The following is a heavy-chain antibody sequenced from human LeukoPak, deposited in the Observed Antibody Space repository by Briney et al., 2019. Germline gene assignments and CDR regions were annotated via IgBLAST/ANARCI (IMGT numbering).Heavy chain of an antibody. CDR1: GFTFSNAW. V-gene: IGHV3-15*01. Sequence: PGGSLRLSCAASGFTFSNAWMSWVRQAPGKGLEWVGRIKSKTDGGTTDYAAPVKGRFTISRDDSKNTLYLQMNSLRAEDTAVYYCARDNREKGRDGYNPSDYWGQGTLVTVSS. D-gene: IGHD5-24*01. CDR3: ARDNREKGRDGYNPSDY. CDR2: IKSKTDGGTT. J-gene: IGHJ4*02.